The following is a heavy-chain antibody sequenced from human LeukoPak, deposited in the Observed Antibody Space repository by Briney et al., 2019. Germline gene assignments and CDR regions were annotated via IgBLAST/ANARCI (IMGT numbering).Heavy chain of an antibody. CDR1: GYTFTSYY. D-gene: IGHD2-8*01. CDR3: ARDWREYCTNGVCYSPLYFDY. CDR2: INPSGGST. J-gene: IGHJ4*02. V-gene: IGHV1-46*01. Sequence: ASVNVSCKASGYTFTSYYMHWVRQAPGQGLEWMGIINPSGGSTSYAQKFQGRVTMTRDMSTSTVYMELSSLRSEDTAVYYCARDWREYCTNGVCYSPLYFDYWGQGTLVTVSS.